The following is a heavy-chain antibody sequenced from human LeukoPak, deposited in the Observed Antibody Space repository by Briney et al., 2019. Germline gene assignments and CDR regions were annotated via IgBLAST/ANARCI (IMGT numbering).Heavy chain of an antibody. D-gene: IGHD6-25*01. Sequence: ASVKVSCKASGGTFSSYAISWVRQAPGQGLEWMGRIIPIFGTANYAQKFQGRVTITTDESTSTAYMELSSLRSEDTAVYYCARDISSGAAQELDYWGQGTLVTVSS. CDR2: IIPIFGTA. CDR3: ARDISSGAAQELDY. CDR1: GGTFSSYA. V-gene: IGHV1-69*05. J-gene: IGHJ4*02.